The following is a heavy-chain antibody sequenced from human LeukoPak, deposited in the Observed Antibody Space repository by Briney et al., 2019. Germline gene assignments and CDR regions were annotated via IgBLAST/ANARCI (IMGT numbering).Heavy chain of an antibody. CDR1: GFSFSSYN. Sequence: AGGSLRLSCAASGFSFSSYNMNWVRQAPGKGLEWVSFISSSRSYIYYADSVKGRFTISRDNAKNSLYLQMNSLRAEDTAVYYCARFIAAPYYFDYWGRGTLVTVSS. D-gene: IGHD6-13*01. CDR3: ARFIAAPYYFDY. CDR2: ISSSRSYI. J-gene: IGHJ4*02. V-gene: IGHV3-21*01.